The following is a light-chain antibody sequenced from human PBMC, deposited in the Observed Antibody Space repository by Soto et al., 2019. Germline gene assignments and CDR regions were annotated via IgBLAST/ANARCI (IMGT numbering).Light chain of an antibody. J-gene: IGKJ3*01. CDR1: QSVSSK. Sequence: EIVMTQSPATLSMSPGERATLSCRASQSVSSKLAWYQQKPGQAPRLLIYGASTRATGIPARFSGSGSGTEFTLTISSLQSEDFAVYYCQQYNNWPFTFGPGTKVDIK. CDR2: GAS. CDR3: QQYNNWPFT. V-gene: IGKV3-15*01.